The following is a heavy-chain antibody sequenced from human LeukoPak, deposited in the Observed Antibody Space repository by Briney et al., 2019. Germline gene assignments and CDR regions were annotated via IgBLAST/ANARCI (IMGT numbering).Heavy chain of an antibody. Sequence: GASVKVSCKASVYAFTRYYMHWVRQAPGQGLEWMGWINPNSGGTNYAQKFQGRVTMTRDTSISTAYMELSRLRSADLCMYYGARGGEIVGATRYYFDYWGQGTLVTVSS. J-gene: IGHJ4*02. CDR3: ARGGEIVGATRYYFDY. CDR2: INPNSGGT. D-gene: IGHD1-26*01. V-gene: IGHV1-2*02. CDR1: VYAFTRYY.